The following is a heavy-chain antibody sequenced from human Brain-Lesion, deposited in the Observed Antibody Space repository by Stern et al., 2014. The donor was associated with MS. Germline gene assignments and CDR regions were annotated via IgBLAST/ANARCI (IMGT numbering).Heavy chain of an antibody. CDR3: AKGRSPYYYYGMDV. D-gene: IGHD3-3*01. V-gene: IGHV3-9*01. CDR1: GFTFEDYG. Sequence: EVQLVESGGGLVQPGRSLRLSCAASGFTFEDYGMHWVRQAPGKGLGWVSGISWNSDSIAYSDSVKGRFTISRDNAKHSLYLQMNSLRTEDTALYYCAKGRSPYYYYGMDVWGQGTTVTVSS. J-gene: IGHJ6*02. CDR2: ISWNSDSI.